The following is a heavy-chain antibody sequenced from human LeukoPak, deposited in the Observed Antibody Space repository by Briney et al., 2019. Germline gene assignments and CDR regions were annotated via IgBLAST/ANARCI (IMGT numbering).Heavy chain of an antibody. J-gene: IGHJ4*02. CDR3: ALDCCTGSRFDH. CDR2: ISGSGGST. Sequence: GGSLRLSCAASGFTFSSYAMSWVRQAPGKGLEWVSAISGSGGSTYYADSVKGRSTISRDDSKNTLYLQMNSLRAEDTAVYYCALDCCTGSRFDHWGQGTLVTVSS. D-gene: IGHD2-8*02. V-gene: IGHV3-23*01. CDR1: GFTFSSYA.